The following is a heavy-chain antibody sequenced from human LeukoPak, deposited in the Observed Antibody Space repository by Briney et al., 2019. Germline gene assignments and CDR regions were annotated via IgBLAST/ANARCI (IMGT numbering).Heavy chain of an antibody. CDR3: ARPGLLRRGIDY. CDR1: GYTFTSYD. J-gene: IGHJ4*02. D-gene: IGHD3-10*01. V-gene: IGHV1-46*01. CDR2: INPSGGST. Sequence: ASVKVSCKASGYTFTSYDINWVRQAPGQGLEWMGIINPSGGSTSYAQKFQGRVTMTRDMSTSTVYMELSSLRSEDTAVYYCARPGLLRRGIDYWGQGTLVTVSS.